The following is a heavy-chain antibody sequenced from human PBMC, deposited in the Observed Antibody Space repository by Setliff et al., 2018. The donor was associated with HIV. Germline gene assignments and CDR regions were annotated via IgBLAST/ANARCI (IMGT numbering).Heavy chain of an antibody. J-gene: IGHJ3*02. D-gene: IGHD3-3*01. V-gene: IGHV3-23*01. CDR2: ISGSGTST. Sequence: LSLSCAASGFTFRSYAMSWVRQAPGKGLEWVSGISGSGTSTYYADSVKGRFTISRDNSKNTLYLQMNSLRAEDTAVYYCAKSTGTSHASFSFEIWGQGTMVTVSS. CDR1: GFTFRSYA. CDR3: AKSTGTSHASFSFEI.